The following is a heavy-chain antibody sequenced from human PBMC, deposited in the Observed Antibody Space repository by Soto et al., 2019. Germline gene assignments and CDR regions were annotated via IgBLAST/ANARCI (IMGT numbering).Heavy chain of an antibody. D-gene: IGHD2-15*01. Sequence: QVQLVQSGAEVKKPGASVKVSCKASGYTFTGYYMHWVRQAPGQGLEWMGWINPNSGGTNYAQKFQGWVTMTRDTSLSTAYMELSRLRSDDTAVYYCARDPLFYCSGGSCPLNYFDYWGQGTLVTVSS. CDR1: GYTFTGYY. CDR3: ARDPLFYCSGGSCPLNYFDY. V-gene: IGHV1-2*04. CDR2: INPNSGGT. J-gene: IGHJ4*02.